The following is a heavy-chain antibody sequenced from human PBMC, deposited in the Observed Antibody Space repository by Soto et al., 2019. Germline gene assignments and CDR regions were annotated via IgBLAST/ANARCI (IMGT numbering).Heavy chain of an antibody. CDR2: ISWNSGSI. CDR3: AKDNGAGVSSGWDYFDY. CDR1: GFTFDDYA. Sequence: EVPLVESGGGLVQPGRSLRLSCAASGFTFDDYAMHWVRQAPGKGLEWVSGISWNSGSIGYADSVKGRFTISRDNAKNSLYLQMNSLRAEDMALYYCAKDNGAGVSSGWDYFDYWGQGTLVTVSS. V-gene: IGHV3-9*03. D-gene: IGHD6-19*01. J-gene: IGHJ4*02.